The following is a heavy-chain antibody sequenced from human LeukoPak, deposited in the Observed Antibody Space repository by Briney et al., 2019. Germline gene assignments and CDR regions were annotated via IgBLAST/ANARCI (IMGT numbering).Heavy chain of an antibody. Sequence: PSETLSLTCTVSGVSVSSGSYYWSWIRQPPGKGLEWIGYIYYSGSTNYNPSLKSRVTISVDTSKNQFSLKLSSVTAADTAVYYCATLYTVYSSGWYVGNWFDPWGQGTLVTVSS. CDR2: IYYSGST. J-gene: IGHJ5*02. CDR3: ATLYTVYSSGWYVGNWFDP. CDR1: GVSVSSGSYY. V-gene: IGHV4-61*01. D-gene: IGHD6-13*01.